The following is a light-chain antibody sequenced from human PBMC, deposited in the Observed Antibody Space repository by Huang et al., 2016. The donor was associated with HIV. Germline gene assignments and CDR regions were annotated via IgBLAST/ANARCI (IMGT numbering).Light chain of an antibody. CDR3: QQYNNWPPMYT. Sequence: EIVLTQSPATRSMSPGQRATLSCRASQSVSRNLAWFQQKPGQAPRLRIYGASTRATGIPARFSGSGSGTEFTLTISSLQSEDCAVYYCQQYNNWPPMYTFGQGTKLEV. V-gene: IGKV3-15*01. J-gene: IGKJ2*01. CDR1: QSVSRN. CDR2: GAS.